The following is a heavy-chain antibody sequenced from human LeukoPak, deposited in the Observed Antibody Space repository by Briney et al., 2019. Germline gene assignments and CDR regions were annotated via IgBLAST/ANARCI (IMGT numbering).Heavy chain of an antibody. V-gene: IGHV1-69*01. CDR1: GGTFSSYA. CDR3: ARVDCSGGSCSFDY. Sequence: SVKVSCKASGGTFSSYAISWVRQAPGQGLEWMGGIIPIFGTANYAQKFQGRVTVTADESTSTAYMELSSLRSEDTAVYYCARVDCSGGSCSFDYWGQGTLVTVSS. CDR2: IIPIFGTA. D-gene: IGHD2-15*01. J-gene: IGHJ4*02.